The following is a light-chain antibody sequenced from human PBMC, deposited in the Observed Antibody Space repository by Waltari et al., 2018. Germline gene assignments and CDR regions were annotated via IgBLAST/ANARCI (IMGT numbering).Light chain of an antibody. CDR1: ISNIGANY. V-gene: IGLV1-47*01. CDR2: RNN. Sequence: QSVLTQPPSASGTPGQRVIISCSGSISNIGANYVYWYQQLPGTAPKLLIYRNNPRPSGVPDRFAGSKSGTSASLAISGLRSEDEAHYHCAAWDDSLSGVVFGGGTKLTVL. J-gene: IGLJ2*01. CDR3: AAWDDSLSGVV.